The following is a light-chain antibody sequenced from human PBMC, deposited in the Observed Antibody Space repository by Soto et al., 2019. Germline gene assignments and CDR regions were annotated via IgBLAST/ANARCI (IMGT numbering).Light chain of an antibody. Sequence: DVVMTQTALSLSVAPGQPASISCKSSHSLLHITGETFLFWYLQKPGQSPQLLIYEVSTRVSGVPDRFSGSGSGTDFTLEISRVETDDVGIYYCMQSTQLPPTFGQGTRLEIK. CDR2: EVS. CDR3: MQSTQLPPT. J-gene: IGKJ5*01. CDR1: HSLLHITGETF. V-gene: IGKV2D-29*02.